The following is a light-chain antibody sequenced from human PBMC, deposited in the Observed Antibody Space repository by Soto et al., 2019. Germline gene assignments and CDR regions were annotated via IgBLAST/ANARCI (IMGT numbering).Light chain of an antibody. CDR3: QQSYSTPPCT. CDR2: GAS. J-gene: IGKJ2*02. V-gene: IGKV1-39*01. CDR1: QTINSH. Sequence: DIQMTQSPSSLSASVGDRVTITCRASQTINSHLNWYQQKPGKAPKLLIYGASSLQRGVPSRFSGSGAGTDFALTISSLQPEDFATYYCQQSYSTPPCTFGQGTNLDMK.